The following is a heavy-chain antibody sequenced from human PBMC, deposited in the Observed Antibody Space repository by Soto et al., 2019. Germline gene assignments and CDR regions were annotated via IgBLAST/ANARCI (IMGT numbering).Heavy chain of an antibody. V-gene: IGHV3-48*01. CDR2: ISSSSSTI. CDR1: GLTFSSYS. Sequence: GGSLTLSRGASGLTFSSYSMNWVRQAPGKGLEWVSYISSSSSTIYYADSVKGRFTIPRDNSKNTLYLQMNSLRAEDTAVYYCAKVSEAYCGSDCYPFDYWGQGTLVTVSS. D-gene: IGHD2-21*01. J-gene: IGHJ4*02. CDR3: AKVSEAYCGSDCYPFDY.